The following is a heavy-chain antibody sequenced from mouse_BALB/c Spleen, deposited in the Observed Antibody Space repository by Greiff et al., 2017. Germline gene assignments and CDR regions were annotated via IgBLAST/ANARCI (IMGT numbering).Heavy chain of an antibody. J-gene: IGHJ3*01. CDR1: GYTFTSYW. V-gene: IGHV1-53*01. CDR3: ARPFPAWFAY. CDR2: INPSNGGT. Sequence: QVHVKQPGAELVKPGASVKLSCKASGYTFTSYWMHWVKLRPGQGFEWIGEINPSNGGTIYNQKFKGKATLTVDKSSSTAYMELRSLTSEDTAVYYCARPFPAWFAYWGQGTLVTVSA.